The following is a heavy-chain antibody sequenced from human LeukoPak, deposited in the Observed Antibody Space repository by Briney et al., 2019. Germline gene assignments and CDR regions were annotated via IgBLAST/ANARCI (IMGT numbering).Heavy chain of an antibody. D-gene: IGHD1-26*01. Sequence: GGSLRLSCVASGFTFNNYAMTWVRQVPGKGLEWVSAISGSGDTTHYADSVKGRFTISRDNSKNTLYLQMNSLRAEDTAVYYCAKDAGSGRSHAFDIWGQGTMVTVSS. J-gene: IGHJ3*02. V-gene: IGHV3-23*01. CDR1: GFTFNNYA. CDR3: AKDAGSGRSHAFDI. CDR2: ISGSGDTT.